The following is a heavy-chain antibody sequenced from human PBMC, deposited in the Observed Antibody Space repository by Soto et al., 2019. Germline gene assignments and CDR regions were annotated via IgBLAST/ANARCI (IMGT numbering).Heavy chain of an antibody. Sequence: SGPTLVNPTQTLTLTYTFSGFSLSTSGVGVGWIRQPPGKALEWLALIYWNDDKRYSPSLKSRLTITKDTSKNQVVLTMTNMDPVDTATYYCAHSHYCTKGVCSDYYYYGMDVWGQGTTVTVSS. CDR3: AHSHYCTKGVCSDYYYYGMDV. CDR1: GFSLSTSGVG. CDR2: IYWNDDK. D-gene: IGHD2-8*01. J-gene: IGHJ6*02. V-gene: IGHV2-5*01.